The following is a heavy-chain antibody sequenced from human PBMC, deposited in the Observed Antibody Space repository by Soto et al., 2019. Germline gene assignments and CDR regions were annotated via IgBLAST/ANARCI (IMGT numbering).Heavy chain of an antibody. CDR1: GYTLTELS. CDR2: FDPEAGET. V-gene: IGHV1-24*01. CDR3: ATDLLGKNYYYDSSGRSG. Sequence: ASVKVSCKVSGYTLTELSMHWVRQAPGKGLEWMGGFDPEAGETIYAQKFQGRVTMTEDTSTDTAYMELSSLRSEDTAVYYCATDLLGKNYYYDSSGRSGWGQGTLVTVSS. D-gene: IGHD3-22*01. J-gene: IGHJ4*02.